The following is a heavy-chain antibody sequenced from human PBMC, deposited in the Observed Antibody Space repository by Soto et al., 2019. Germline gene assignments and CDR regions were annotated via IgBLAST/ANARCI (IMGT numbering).Heavy chain of an antibody. CDR2: INPANGDT. J-gene: IGHJ4*02. Sequence: GASVKVSCKTSGYPFTTIYLHWMRQAPGQRLEWMGWINPANGDTKYSQKFLGRISNTRDTSATTAYMELTSLTSDDTAVYYCARGPSCGCSDFWGQGTLVTVSS. CDR1: GYPFTTIY. V-gene: IGHV1-3*01. CDR3: ARGPSCGCSDF. D-gene: IGHD3-10*02.